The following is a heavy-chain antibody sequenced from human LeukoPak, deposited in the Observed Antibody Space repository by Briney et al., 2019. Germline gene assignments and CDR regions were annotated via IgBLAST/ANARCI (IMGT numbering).Heavy chain of an antibody. CDR1: GFTFSSYA. CDR2: ISYDGSNK. CDR3: ARDHYDSSGYYPLSY. V-gene: IGHV3-30-3*01. J-gene: IGHJ4*02. Sequence: GGSLRLSCAASGFTFSSYAMHWVRQAPGKGLEWVAVISYDGSNKYYADSAKGRFTISRGNSKNTLYLQMNSLRAEDTAVYYCARDHYDSSGYYPLSYWGQGTLVTVSS. D-gene: IGHD3-22*01.